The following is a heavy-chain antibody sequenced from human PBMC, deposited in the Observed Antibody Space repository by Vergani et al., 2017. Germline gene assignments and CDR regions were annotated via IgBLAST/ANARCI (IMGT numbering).Heavy chain of an antibody. J-gene: IGHJ6*02. CDR3: AKDQGLRSYYGMDV. V-gene: IGHV3-21*01. CDR2: ISSSSSYI. Sequence: EVQLVESGGGLVQPGGSLRLSCAASGFTFSSYSMNWVRQAPGKGLEWVSSISSSSSYIYYADSVKGRFTISRDNAKNSLYLQMNSLRAEDTAVYYCAKDQGLRSYYGMDVWGQGTTVTVSS. D-gene: IGHD4-17*01. CDR1: GFTFSSYS.